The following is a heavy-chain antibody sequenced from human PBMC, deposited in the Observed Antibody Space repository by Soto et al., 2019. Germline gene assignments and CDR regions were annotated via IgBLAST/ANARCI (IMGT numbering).Heavy chain of an antibody. CDR1: GGSFSGYY. CDR3: ARTRGLRFLEWLGYFDY. J-gene: IGHJ4*02. CDR2: INHSGST. V-gene: IGHV4-34*01. D-gene: IGHD3-3*01. Sequence: QVQLQQWGAGLLKPSETLSLTCAVYGGSFSGYYWRWIRQPPGKGLEWIGEINHSGSTNYNPSLKSRVTISVDTSKNQFSLKLSSVTAADTAVYYCARTRGLRFLEWLGYFDYWGQGTLVTVSS.